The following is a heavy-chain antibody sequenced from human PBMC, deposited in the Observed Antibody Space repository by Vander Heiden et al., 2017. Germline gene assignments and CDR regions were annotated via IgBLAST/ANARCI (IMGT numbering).Heavy chain of an antibody. CDR1: AFPFGSYA. CDR2: ISGSGGRT. CDR3: ARGPWWTAIMPLDY. J-gene: IGHJ4*02. D-gene: IGHD2-21*02. Sequence: EVQLLESGGGLVQPGGSLRLPCAASAFPFGSYAMSWVRQAPGKGLEWVSAISGSGGRTYYADVLKGRFTISRDNSKNTLYLQMKSMSDEETAVYYCARGPWWTAIMPLDYWGQGTLVTVSS. V-gene: IGHV3-23*01.